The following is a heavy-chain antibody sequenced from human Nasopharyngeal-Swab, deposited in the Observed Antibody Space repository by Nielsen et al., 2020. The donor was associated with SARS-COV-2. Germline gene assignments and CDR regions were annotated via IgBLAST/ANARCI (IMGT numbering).Heavy chain of an antibody. D-gene: IGHD5-12*01. V-gene: IGHV3-48*03. CDR2: ISTTTATI. CDR1: GSGFSYYE. Sequence: GGSLRLSCAASGSGFSYYEMNWVRQAPGKGLEWISYISTTTATICYADSVKGRFTISRDNAKNSLYLQMNSLRAEDTAVYYCAREVPYSGHDDAFDLWGQGTMVTVSS. CDR3: AREVPYSGHDDAFDL. J-gene: IGHJ3*01.